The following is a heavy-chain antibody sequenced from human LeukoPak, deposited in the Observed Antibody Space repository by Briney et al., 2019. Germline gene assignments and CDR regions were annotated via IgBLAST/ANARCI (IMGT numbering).Heavy chain of an antibody. V-gene: IGHV3-48*01. CDR2: ISSSSTA. J-gene: IGHJ4*02. CDR3: ARDKALNC. CDR1: GFTFSSFS. Sequence: GGSLRLSCAASGFTFSSFSMNWVRQAPGKGLEWISHISSSSTASYADSVRGRFTISRDNAKESLYLQMNSLRAEDTAVYFCARDKALNCWGQGTPVTVSS.